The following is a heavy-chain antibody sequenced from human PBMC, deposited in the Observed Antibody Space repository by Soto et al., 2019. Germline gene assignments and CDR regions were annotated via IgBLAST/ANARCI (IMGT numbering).Heavy chain of an antibody. CDR1: GVSIGSHF. V-gene: IGHV4-59*11. Sequence: SETLSLTCSVSGVSIGSHFWSWIRQAPGKGPELVGYIYHTVNTKYNPALKSRVTISMDTSKNQLSLQLSSVTAADKAVYYCERLTYKVVTALDIWGQGTMVTVSS. CDR3: ERLTYKVVTALDI. D-gene: IGHD2-15*01. CDR2: IYHTVNT. J-gene: IGHJ3*02.